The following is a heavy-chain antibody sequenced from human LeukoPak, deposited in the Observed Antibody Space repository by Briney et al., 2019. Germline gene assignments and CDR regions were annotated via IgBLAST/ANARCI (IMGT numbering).Heavy chain of an antibody. CDR3: ARDGYSGDAFDI. CDR1: GFTFSSYW. V-gene: IGHV3-7*01. Sequence: GGSLRLSCEASGFTFSSYWMSWVRQAPGKGLEWVANIKQEGSEKYYVDSVKGRFTISRDNAKNSLYLQMNSLRAEDTAVYYCARDGYSGDAFDIWGQGTMVTVSS. CDR2: IKQEGSEK. D-gene: IGHD5-24*01. J-gene: IGHJ3*02.